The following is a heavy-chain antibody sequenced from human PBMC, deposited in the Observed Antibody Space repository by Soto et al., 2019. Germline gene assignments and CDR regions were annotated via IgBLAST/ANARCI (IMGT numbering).Heavy chain of an antibody. CDR2: IYHSGST. J-gene: IGHJ4*02. Sequence: SETLSLTCAVSGGSISSGGYPWSWIRQPPGKGLQWIAYIYHSGSTYYNPSLKSRVTISLDRSKNQFSLKLRSLTAADTAVYYCARGNNVVVTQYYFDYWGQGTLVTVSS. D-gene: IGHD2-21*02. CDR3: ARGNNVVVTQYYFDY. V-gene: IGHV4-30-2*01. CDR1: GGSISSGGYP.